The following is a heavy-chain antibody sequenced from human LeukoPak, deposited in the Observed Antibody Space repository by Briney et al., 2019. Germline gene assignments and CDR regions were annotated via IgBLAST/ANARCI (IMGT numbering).Heavy chain of an antibody. CDR1: GVTFSNYG. Sequence: GGSLRLSCAASGVTFSNYGMHWVRQAPGKGLEWVAVIWYDGSNNYYGASVKGRFTISRDNSKNPLYLQMNSLRAEDTAVYYCARDGQDYGDYFWYFDYWGQGTLVTVSS. CDR2: IWYDGSNN. J-gene: IGHJ4*02. D-gene: IGHD4-17*01. V-gene: IGHV3-33*01. CDR3: ARDGQDYGDYFWYFDY.